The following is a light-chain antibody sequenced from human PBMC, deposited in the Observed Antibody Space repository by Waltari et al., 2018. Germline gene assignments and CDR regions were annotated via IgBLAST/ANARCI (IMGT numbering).Light chain of an antibody. Sequence: DIQMTQSPSPLSASVGARVTITCRARPRISRWLARYQQKPGKAPKLLIYDVSSLEKGVPSRFSGSGSGTEFTLTISSLQPDDFATYYCHQYNSYPWTFGQGTKVESK. CDR2: DVS. CDR3: HQYNSYPWT. CDR1: PRISRW. J-gene: IGKJ1*01. V-gene: IGKV1-5*01.